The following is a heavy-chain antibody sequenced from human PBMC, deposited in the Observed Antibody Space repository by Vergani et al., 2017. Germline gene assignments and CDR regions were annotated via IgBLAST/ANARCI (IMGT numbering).Heavy chain of an antibody. CDR2: IYYSVST. V-gene: IGHV4-39*01. D-gene: IGHD2-2*01. Sequence: QLQLQESGPGLVKPSETLSLTCTVSGGSISSSSYYWGWIRQPRGKGLEWIGSIYYSVSTYYNPSLKSRVTISVDTSKNQFSLKLSSVTAADTAVYYCARHNAYCSSTSCKGWFDPWGQGTLVTVSS. J-gene: IGHJ5*02. CDR1: GGSISSSSYY. CDR3: ARHNAYCSSTSCKGWFDP.